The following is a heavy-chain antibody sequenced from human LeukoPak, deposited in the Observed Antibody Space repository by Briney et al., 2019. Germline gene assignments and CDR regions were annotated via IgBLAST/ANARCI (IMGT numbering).Heavy chain of an antibody. J-gene: IGHJ3*02. Sequence: PSETLSLTCTVSGGSISSSSYYWGWIRQPPGKGLEWIGSIYYSGSTYYNPSLKSRVTISVDTSKNQFSLKLGSVTAADTAVYYCARAPKVLRYFDWIADAFDIWGQGTMVTVSS. CDR1: GGSISSSSYY. CDR2: IYYSGST. D-gene: IGHD3-9*01. V-gene: IGHV4-39*07. CDR3: ARAPKVLRYFDWIADAFDI.